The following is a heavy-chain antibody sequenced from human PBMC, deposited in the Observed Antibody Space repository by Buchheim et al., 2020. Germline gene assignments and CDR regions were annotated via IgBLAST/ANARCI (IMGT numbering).Heavy chain of an antibody. D-gene: IGHD3-10*01. V-gene: IGHV3-74*01. Sequence: EVQLVESGGGLVQPGGSLRLSCSAPGFPFCIYWMHWVRQAPGKGLAWVSHINREGKTTNYADSVRGRVTLSRDNGKRTLYTQMNNLRAEDTAVYYCVRDMYGSGDYLGQGTL. J-gene: IGHJ4*02. CDR2: INREGKTT. CDR1: GFPFCIYW. CDR3: VRDMYGSGDY.